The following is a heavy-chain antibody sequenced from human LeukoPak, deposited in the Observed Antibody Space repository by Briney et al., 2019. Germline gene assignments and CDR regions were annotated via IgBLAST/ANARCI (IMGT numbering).Heavy chain of an antibody. CDR1: GATFSSYA. J-gene: IGHJ4*02. Sequence: GASVKVSCKASGATFSSYAISWVRQAPGQGLEWMGRIIPNFGTANYAQKFQGRVTITTDESTSTAYMELSSLRSEDTAVYYCARGDIYYYDSSGFLDYWGQGTLVTVSS. CDR3: ARGDIYYYDSSGFLDY. D-gene: IGHD3-22*01. CDR2: IIPNFGTA. V-gene: IGHV1-69*05.